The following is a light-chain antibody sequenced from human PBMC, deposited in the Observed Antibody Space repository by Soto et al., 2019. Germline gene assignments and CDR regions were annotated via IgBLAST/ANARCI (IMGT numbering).Light chain of an antibody. Sequence: QSVLTQPPSVSGAPGQRVTISCTGSSSNIGTGYDVHWYQQLPGKVPKVLIPGDINRPSGVPDRFSGSKSGTSASLAITGLQAEDEADYYCQSYDTSLGGSYVFGTGTKLTVL. CDR2: GDI. CDR3: QSYDTSLGGSYV. J-gene: IGLJ1*01. V-gene: IGLV1-40*01. CDR1: SSNIGTGYD.